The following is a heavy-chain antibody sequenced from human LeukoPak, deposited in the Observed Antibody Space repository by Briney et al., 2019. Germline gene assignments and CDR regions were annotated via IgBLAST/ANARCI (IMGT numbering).Heavy chain of an antibody. Sequence: GASVNVSRKVSGYTLTELSMHWVRQAPGKGLEWMGGFDPEDGETIYAQKFQGRVTMTEDKSTTTAYMEVRSLKSEDTAFYYCARISGSTRVTAAFDVWGQGTMVTVS. V-gene: IGHV1-24*01. J-gene: IGHJ3*01. D-gene: IGHD2-2*01. CDR3: ARISGSTRVTAAFDV. CDR2: FDPEDGET. CDR1: GYTLTELS.